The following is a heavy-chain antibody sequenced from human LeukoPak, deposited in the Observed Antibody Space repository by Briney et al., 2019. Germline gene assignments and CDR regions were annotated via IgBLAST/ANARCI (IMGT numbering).Heavy chain of an antibody. CDR3: ARCLGSGTIDHPLDY. V-gene: IGHV3-20*04. CDR2: INWNGGST. D-gene: IGHD3-10*01. Sequence: GGSLRLSCAASGFTFDDYAMSWVRQAPGKGLEWVSGINWNGGSTGYADSVKGRFTISRDNARKSLYLQMNSLRAEDTALYFCARCLGSGTIDHPLDYWGQGTLATVSS. J-gene: IGHJ4*02. CDR1: GFTFDDYA.